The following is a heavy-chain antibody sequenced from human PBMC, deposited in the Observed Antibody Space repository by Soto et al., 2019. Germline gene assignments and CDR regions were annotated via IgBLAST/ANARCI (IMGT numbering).Heavy chain of an antibody. J-gene: IGHJ6*02. Sequence: SETLSLTCTVYGGSISSSSYYWGWIRQPPVKGLEWIGSIYYSGSTYYNPSLKSRVTISVDTSKNQFSLKLSSVTAADTAVYYCVASGPGDDSSAYYYYGMDVWGQGTTVTVPS. CDR3: VASGPGDDSSAYYYYGMDV. D-gene: IGHD3-22*01. CDR1: GGSISSSSYY. V-gene: IGHV4-39*01. CDR2: IYYSGST.